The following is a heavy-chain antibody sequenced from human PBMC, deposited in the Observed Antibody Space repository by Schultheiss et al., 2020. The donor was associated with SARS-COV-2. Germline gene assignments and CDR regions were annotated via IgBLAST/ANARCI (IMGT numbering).Heavy chain of an antibody. D-gene: IGHD2-21*02. V-gene: IGHV3-21*01. CDR1: GFIFSSYA. CDR2: ISSSGAYI. J-gene: IGHJ4*02. Sequence: GGSLRLSCAASGFIFSSYALSWVRQAPGKGLEWVSSISSSGAYIYYADSVRGRFTISRDNAKNSLYLQMNSLRAEDTAVYYCATLGGGLTAANYYSDHWGQGTLVTVSS. CDR3: ATLGGGLTAANYYSDH.